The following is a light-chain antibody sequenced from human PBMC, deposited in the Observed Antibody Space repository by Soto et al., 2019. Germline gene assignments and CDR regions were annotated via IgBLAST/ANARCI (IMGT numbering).Light chain of an antibody. CDR2: SNN. CDR1: SSNIGSNT. V-gene: IGLV1-44*01. J-gene: IGLJ1*01. CDR3: TSFTSSSTQV. Sequence: QSVLTQPPSASGTPGQRVTISCSGSSSNIGSNTVNWYQQLPGTAPKLLIYSNNQRPSGVPDRFSGSKSGTSASLAISGLQSEDEADYYCTSFTSSSTQVFGTGTKSPS.